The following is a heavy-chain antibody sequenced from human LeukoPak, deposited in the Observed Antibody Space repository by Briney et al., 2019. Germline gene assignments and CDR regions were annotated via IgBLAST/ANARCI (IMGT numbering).Heavy chain of an antibody. D-gene: IGHD3-22*01. Sequence: ASVKVSCKASGYTFTGYYMHWVRQAPGQGLEWMGWINPNSGGTNYAQKFQGRVTMTRDTSISTAYMELSRLRSDDTAVYYCARDHDSSGYYLIFDYWGQGTLVTVSS. J-gene: IGHJ4*02. CDR1: GYTFTGYY. CDR2: INPNSGGT. V-gene: IGHV1-2*02. CDR3: ARDHDSSGYYLIFDY.